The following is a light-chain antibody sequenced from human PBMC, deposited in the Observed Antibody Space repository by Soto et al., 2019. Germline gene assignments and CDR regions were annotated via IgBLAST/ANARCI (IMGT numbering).Light chain of an antibody. CDR1: SSDVGGYND. CDR2: DVS. Sequence: QSALTQPASVSGSPGQSITISCTGTSSDVGGYNDVSWYQQQPGKVPKLMIYDVSNRPSGVSNRFAGSKSGNTASLTISGLQCEDEADYYSSSYTSSSTYVFGTGTKLTVL. J-gene: IGLJ1*01. V-gene: IGLV2-14*01. CDR3: SSYTSSSTYV.